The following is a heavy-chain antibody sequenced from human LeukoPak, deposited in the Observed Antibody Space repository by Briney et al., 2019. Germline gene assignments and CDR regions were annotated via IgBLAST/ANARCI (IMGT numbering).Heavy chain of an antibody. CDR2: IYHSGST. J-gene: IGHJ4*02. CDR1: GYSISSGYY. D-gene: IGHD6-13*01. V-gene: IGHV4-38-2*02. Sequence: PSETLSLTCTVSGYSISSGYYWGWIRQPPGKGLEWIGSIYHSGSTYYNPSLKSRVTISVDTSKNRFSLKLSSVTAADTAVYYCARVQQQLVVGYFDYWGQGTLVTVSS. CDR3: ARVQQQLVVGYFDY.